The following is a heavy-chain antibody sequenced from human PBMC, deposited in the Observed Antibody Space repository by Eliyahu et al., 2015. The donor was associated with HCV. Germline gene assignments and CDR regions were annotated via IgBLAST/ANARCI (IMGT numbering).Heavy chain of an antibody. V-gene: IGHV3-74*01. Sequence: EVQLLESGGGLVQPGGSLRLSCAASGFIFKSNWXXWVRQAPGKGLVGVSRINEDGRTTTYADSVRXRFTISRDNAQNTLYLQMNSLRAEDTAVYYCARDLSGRSDYWGQGSLVTVSS. CDR2: INEDGRTT. CDR3: ARDLSGRSDY. D-gene: IGHD1-26*01. J-gene: IGHJ4*02. CDR1: GFIFKSNW.